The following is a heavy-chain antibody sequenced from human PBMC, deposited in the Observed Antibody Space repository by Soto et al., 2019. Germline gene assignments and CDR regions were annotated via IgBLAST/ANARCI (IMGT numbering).Heavy chain of an antibody. CDR3: VRDGTKNLRDWFDP. J-gene: IGHJ5*02. V-gene: IGHV4-4*07. D-gene: IGHD1-1*01. Sequence: SETLALTGNVSGASLRGYYWSWIRQPPGKGLEWIGRIYATGSSDYNPSLKSRITISVDMSKKQFSLTLRSVTAADTAMYYCVRDGTKNLRDWFDPWGQGILVTVSS. CDR1: GASLRGYY. CDR2: IYATGSS.